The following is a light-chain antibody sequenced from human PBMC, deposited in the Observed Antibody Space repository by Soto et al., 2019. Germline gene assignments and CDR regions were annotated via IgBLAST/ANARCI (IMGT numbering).Light chain of an antibody. J-gene: IGKJ4*02. CDR3: QYYGKSSQVT. CDR1: QIVSPTI. CDR2: GRS. Sequence: EIVLTQSPDTLSLSPGERATLSCRASQIVSPTILTWYQQQPGQVPRRLIYGRSIRSIAIPDRFSGSGSETDFSLTISRIDTECFAVYYWQYYGKSSQVTFGGGTKVEI. V-gene: IGKV3-20*01.